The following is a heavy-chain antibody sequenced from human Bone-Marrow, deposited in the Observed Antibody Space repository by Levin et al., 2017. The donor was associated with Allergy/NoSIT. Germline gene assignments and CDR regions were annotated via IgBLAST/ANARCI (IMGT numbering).Heavy chain of an antibody. V-gene: IGHV3-30*14. D-gene: IGHD3-9*01. Sequence: QPGGSLRLSCAAFGLTFSNSAVHWVRQAPGRGLEWVALISYDGGIQHYADSVKGRFTISRDKSMKTLYLQMNSLRSDDTAVYRCARDRSPPNYYAISSAIMDVWGQGTSVTVSS. J-gene: IGHJ6*02. CDR1: GLTFSNSA. CDR2: ISYDGGIQ. CDR3: ARDRSPPNYYAISSAIMDV.